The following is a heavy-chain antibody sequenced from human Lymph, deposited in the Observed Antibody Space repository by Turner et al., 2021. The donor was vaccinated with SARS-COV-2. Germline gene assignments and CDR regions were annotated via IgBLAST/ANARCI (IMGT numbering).Heavy chain of an antibody. J-gene: IGHJ4*02. CDR1: GCTFSSYG. CDR3: VKGGFYDILTGYSNFDY. Sequence: QVQLVESGGGVVQPGRYVRLSCAASGCTFSSYGMHWVRQAPGKWLEWVAVISYDGSNKYYADSVKGRFTISRDNSKNTLYLQMNSLRPEYTAVYYCVKGGFYDILTGYSNFDYWGQGTLVTVSS. D-gene: IGHD3-9*01. V-gene: IGHV3-30*18. CDR2: ISYDGSNK.